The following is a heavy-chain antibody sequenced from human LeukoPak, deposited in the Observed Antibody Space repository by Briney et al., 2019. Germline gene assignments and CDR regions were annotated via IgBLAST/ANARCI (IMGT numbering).Heavy chain of an antibody. J-gene: IGHJ4*02. V-gene: IGHV3-23*01. CDR2: ISGSGGST. CDR3: AKGVHGSSGLDY. D-gene: IGHD3-22*01. Sequence: QAGGSLRLSCAASGFTFSSYAMSWVRQAPGKGLEWVSAISGSGGSTYYADSVKGRFTISRDNSKNTLYLQMNSLRAEDTAVYYCAKGVHGSSGLDYWGQGTLVTVSS. CDR1: GFTFSSYA.